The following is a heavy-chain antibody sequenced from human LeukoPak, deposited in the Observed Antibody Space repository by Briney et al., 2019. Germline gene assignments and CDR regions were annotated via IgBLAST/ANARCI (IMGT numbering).Heavy chain of an antibody. D-gene: IGHD2-15*01. Sequence: ASVKVSCKASGYTFTSYYMHWVRQAPGQGLEWMGIINPSGGSTSYAQKFQGRVTMTRDMSTSTVYMELSSLRSEDTAVYYCARENVVVVVAATPVTWFDPWGQGTLVTVSS. V-gene: IGHV1-46*01. CDR1: GYTFTSYY. CDR2: INPSGGST. CDR3: ARENVVVVVAATPVTWFDP. J-gene: IGHJ5*02.